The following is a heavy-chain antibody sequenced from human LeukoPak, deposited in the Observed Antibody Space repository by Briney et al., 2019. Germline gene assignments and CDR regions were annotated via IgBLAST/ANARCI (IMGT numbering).Heavy chain of an antibody. CDR3: ASTVNWNYRAPIDY. CDR1: GFTFSDYY. V-gene: IGHV3-11*01. CDR2: ISSSGSTI. D-gene: IGHD1-7*01. J-gene: IGHJ4*02. Sequence: GGSLRLSCAASGFTFSDYYMSWIRQAPGKGQEWVSYISSSGSTIYYADSVKGRFTISRDNAKNSLYLQMNSLRAEDTAVYYCASTVNWNYRAPIDYWGQGTLVTVSS.